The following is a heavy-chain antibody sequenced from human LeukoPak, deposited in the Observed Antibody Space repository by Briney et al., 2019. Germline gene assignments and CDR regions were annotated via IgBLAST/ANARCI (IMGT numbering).Heavy chain of an antibody. V-gene: IGHV4-59*01. J-gene: IGHJ4*02. Sequence: SETLSLTCTVSGGSISSYYWSWIRQPPGKGLEWIGYIYYSGSTNYNPSLKSRVTISVDTSKNQFSLKLSSVTAADTAVYYCARDVHDSSVPRDYWGQGTLVTVSS. CDR1: GGSISSYY. CDR2: IYYSGST. CDR3: ARDVHDSSVPRDY. D-gene: IGHD3-22*01.